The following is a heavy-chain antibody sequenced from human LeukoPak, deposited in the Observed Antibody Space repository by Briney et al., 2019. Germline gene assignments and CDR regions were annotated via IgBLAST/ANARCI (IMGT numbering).Heavy chain of an antibody. CDR1: GYSISSGYY. V-gene: IGHV4-38-2*01. Sequence: SETLSLTCAVSGYSISSGYYWGWIRQPPGKGLEWIGSIYHSGSTYYNPSLKSRVTISVDTSKNQFSLKLSSVTAADTAVYYCASYYYDSSGYYLAHDYWGQGTLVTVSS. J-gene: IGHJ4*02. CDR3: ASYYYDSSGYYLAHDY. CDR2: IYHSGST. D-gene: IGHD3-22*01.